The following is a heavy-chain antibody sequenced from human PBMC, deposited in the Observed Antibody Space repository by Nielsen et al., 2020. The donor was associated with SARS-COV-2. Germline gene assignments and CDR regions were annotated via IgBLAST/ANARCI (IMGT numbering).Heavy chain of an antibody. Sequence: GESLKISCAASGFTFTDSYMSWVRQAPGKGLEWISYISSSGAYTNYADSLKGRFTISRDNAKNSIHLQMNSLRAEDTAVYYRAKSGYCNGGICYSTEFFQDWGQGTLVTVSS. J-gene: IGHJ1*01. CDR1: GFTFTDSY. D-gene: IGHD2-15*01. CDR3: AKSGYCNGGICYSTEFFQD. V-gene: IGHV3-11*03. CDR2: ISSSGAYT.